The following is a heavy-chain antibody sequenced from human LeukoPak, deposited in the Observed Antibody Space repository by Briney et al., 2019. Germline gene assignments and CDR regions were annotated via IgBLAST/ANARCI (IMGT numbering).Heavy chain of an antibody. CDR2: TSGSGGST. CDR3: AKESTVTPGNVNWFDP. J-gene: IGHJ5*02. CDR1: GFTFSTYA. V-gene: IGHV3-23*01. D-gene: IGHD4-17*01. Sequence: GGSLRLSCAASGFTFSTYAMSWVRQAPGKGLEWVSITSGSGGSTYYADSVKGRFTISRDNFKNRLYLKMNSLRAEDTAVYYCAKESTVTPGNVNWFDPWGQGTLVTVSS.